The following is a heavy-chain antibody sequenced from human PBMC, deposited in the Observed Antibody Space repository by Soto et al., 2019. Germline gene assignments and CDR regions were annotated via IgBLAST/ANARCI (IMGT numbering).Heavy chain of an antibody. D-gene: IGHD3-22*01. CDR2: IYYSGST. CDR1: GGSISSYY. V-gene: IGHV4-59*08. Sequence: SETLSLTCTVSGGSISSYYWSWIRQPPGKGLEWIGNIYYSGSTNYNPSLKSRVTISVDTSKNQFSLKLSCVTAADTAVYYCARAYSYDSSGYYYFDYWGQGTLVTVSS. J-gene: IGHJ4*02. CDR3: ARAYSYDSSGYYYFDY.